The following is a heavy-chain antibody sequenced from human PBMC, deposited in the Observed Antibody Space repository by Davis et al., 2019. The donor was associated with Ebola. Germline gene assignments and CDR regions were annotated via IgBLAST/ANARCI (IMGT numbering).Heavy chain of an antibody. V-gene: IGHV4-34*01. D-gene: IGHD3-9*01. CDR1: GGSFSGYY. CDR2: INHSGST. J-gene: IGHJ4*02. CDR3: AREVGILTSYYFDY. Sequence: PSETLSLTCAVYGGSFSGYYWSWIRQPPGKGLEWIGEINHSGSTNYNPSLKSRVTISVDTSKNQFSLKLSPVTAADTAVYYCAREVGILTSYYFDYWGQGTLVTVSS.